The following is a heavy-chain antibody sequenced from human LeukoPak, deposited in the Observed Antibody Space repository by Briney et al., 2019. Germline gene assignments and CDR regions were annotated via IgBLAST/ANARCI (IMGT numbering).Heavy chain of an antibody. J-gene: IGHJ4*02. CDR3: ARAGGYGLIDY. D-gene: IGHD5-18*01. Sequence: SETLSLTCSVSGYSIKSGYYWGWIRQAPGKGLEWIGSIYNTGNTFYNPSLKSRVTISLDTSKNQFSLKVGSMTAADTAVYYCARAGGYGLIDYWGQGTMVTVSS. V-gene: IGHV4-38-2*02. CDR2: IYNTGNT. CDR1: GYSIKSGYY.